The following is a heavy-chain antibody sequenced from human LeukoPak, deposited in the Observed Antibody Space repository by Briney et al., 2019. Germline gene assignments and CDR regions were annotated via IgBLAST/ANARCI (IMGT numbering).Heavy chain of an antibody. CDR3: ARDNNVAPEYFQY. Sequence: ASVKVSCKTSGYTFTNYGISWVRQAPGLGLEWMGWISAYNGNTNYAQKVQGRVTMTTDTSTTTAYMELRSLRSDDTAVYYCARDNNVAPEYFQYWGQGTLVTVSS. D-gene: IGHD1/OR15-1a*01. J-gene: IGHJ1*01. CDR2: ISAYNGNT. CDR1: GYTFTNYG. V-gene: IGHV1-18*01.